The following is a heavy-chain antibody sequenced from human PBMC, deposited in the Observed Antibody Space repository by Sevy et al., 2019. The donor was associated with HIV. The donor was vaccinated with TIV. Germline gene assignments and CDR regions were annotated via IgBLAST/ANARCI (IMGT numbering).Heavy chain of an antibody. J-gene: IGHJ4*02. CDR2: IWFDGSNT. Sequence: GGSLRLSCAASGFTFSTYDMHWVRQAPGKGLEWVAPIWFDGSNTYYADSVKGRFTISRDIAKNTLHLQMNSLRAEDTAVYYCARDLEFYDYGDYGPAFMPDYWGQGTLVTVSS. V-gene: IGHV3-33*01. D-gene: IGHD4-17*01. CDR1: GFTFSTYD. CDR3: ARDLEFYDYGDYGPAFMPDY.